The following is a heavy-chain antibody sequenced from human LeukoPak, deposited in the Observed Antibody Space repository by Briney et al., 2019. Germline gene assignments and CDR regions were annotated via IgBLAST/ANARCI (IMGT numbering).Heavy chain of an antibody. CDR2: IIPIFGTA. V-gene: IGHV1-69*05. CDR3: ASGKGYYDSSGYYDGAY. J-gene: IGHJ4*02. CDR1: GGTFSSYA. D-gene: IGHD3-22*01. Sequence: SVKVSWKASGGTFSSYAISWVRQAPGQGLEWMGRIIPIFGTANYAQKFQGRVTITTDESTSTAYMELSSLRSEDAAVYYCASGKGYYDSSGYYDGAYWGQGTLVTVSS.